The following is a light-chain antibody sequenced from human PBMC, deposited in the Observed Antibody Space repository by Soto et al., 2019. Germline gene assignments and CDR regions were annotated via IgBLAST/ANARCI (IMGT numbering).Light chain of an antibody. CDR3: QQYDKWPRT. V-gene: IGKV3-15*01. CDR1: QSLTSN. Sequence: EIVMTQSPATLSVSPGERVTLSCRASQSLTSNLAWYQHKPGQSPRLLIYGASARATGIPARFSGSGSGAEYTLTISSLQSEDSAVYYCQQYDKWPRTFGQGTKVDIK. J-gene: IGKJ1*01. CDR2: GAS.